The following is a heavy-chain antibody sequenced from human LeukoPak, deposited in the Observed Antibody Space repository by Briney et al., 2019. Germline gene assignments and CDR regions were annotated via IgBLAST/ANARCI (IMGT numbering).Heavy chain of an antibody. V-gene: IGHV3-30*02. Sequence: PGGSLRLSCAASGFTFSSYAMSWVRQAPGKGLEWVAFIRYDGSNKYYADSVKGRFTISRDNSKNTLYLQMNSLRAEDTAVYYCAKDPIPLASGSYLDFDYWGQGTLVTVSS. D-gene: IGHD1-26*01. CDR1: GFTFSSYA. CDR2: IRYDGSNK. CDR3: AKDPIPLASGSYLDFDY. J-gene: IGHJ4*02.